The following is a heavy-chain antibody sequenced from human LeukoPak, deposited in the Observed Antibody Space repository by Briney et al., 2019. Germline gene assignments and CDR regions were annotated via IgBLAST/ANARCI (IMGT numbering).Heavy chain of an antibody. D-gene: IGHD1-26*01. CDR2: ISGSGGST. Sequence: PGGSLRLSCAASGFTFSSNGMNWVRQAPGKGLEWVSAISGSGGSTYYADSVKGRFTISRENAKNSLYLQMNSLRAGDTAVYYCARGDASGSYSNFDYWGQGTLVTVSS. J-gene: IGHJ4*02. CDR1: GFTFSSNG. V-gene: IGHV3-23*01. CDR3: ARGDASGSYSNFDY.